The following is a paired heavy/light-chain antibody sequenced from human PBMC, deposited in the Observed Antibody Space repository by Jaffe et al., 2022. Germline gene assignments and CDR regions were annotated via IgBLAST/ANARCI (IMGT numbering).Heavy chain of an antibody. CDR2: VFYSGNT. V-gene: IGHV4-59*01. CDR1: GGSISNFY. J-gene: IGHJ2*01. CDR3: VRGPESHYYETNRFNWYFDL. Sequence: QVQLQESGPGLVKPSETLSLTCTVSGGSISNFYWSWIRQPPGKGLEYIGHVFYSGNTNSNPSLRSRVTISVDSSKNQFSLKLSSVTAADTAVYYCVRGPESHYYETNRFNWYFDLWGRGTLVTVSS. D-gene: IGHD3-22*01.
Light chain of an antibody. Sequence: SYELTQSPSVSVSPGQTASITCSGDKLGDKYACWYQQKPGQSPVVVIYQDTKRPSGIPARFSGSNSGNTATLTISGTQAMDEADYYCQAWDGSTVVFGGGTKLTVL. J-gene: IGLJ2*01. CDR1: KLGDKY. CDR3: QAWDGSTVV. V-gene: IGLV3-1*01. CDR2: QDT.